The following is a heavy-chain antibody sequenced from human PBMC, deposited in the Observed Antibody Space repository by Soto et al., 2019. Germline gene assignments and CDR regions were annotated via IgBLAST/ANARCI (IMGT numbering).Heavy chain of an antibody. CDR2: IYYSGST. V-gene: IGHV4-39*01. D-gene: IGHD2-15*01. J-gene: IGHJ4*02. CDR1: GDSRSSSNYH. CDR3: ARHALSELPLDPVGYCSGGSCYLRDY. Sequence: SETLSLTCTVSGDSRSSSNYHWGWIRQPPGKGLEWIGSIYYSGSTYYKTSLKSRVTISIDTSKNQFSLKLNSVTAADTAVYYCARHALSELPLDPVGYCSGGSCYLRDYWGQGTQVTVSS.